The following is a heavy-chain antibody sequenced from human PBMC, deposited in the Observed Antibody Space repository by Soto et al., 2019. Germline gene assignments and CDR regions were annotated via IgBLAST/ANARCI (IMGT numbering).Heavy chain of an antibody. CDR3: ARYPPNHYATDV. V-gene: IGHV5-51*01. CDR2: IYAGDSTT. J-gene: IGHJ6*02. Sequence: GESLKISCKGSGYSFSNYWIGWLRQMPGQGLEWMGIIYAGDSTTRYYPSFQGQVTISADTSISTAYLQWNSLKASDTAMYYCARYPPNHYATDVWGQGTTVTVSS. CDR1: GYSFSNYW.